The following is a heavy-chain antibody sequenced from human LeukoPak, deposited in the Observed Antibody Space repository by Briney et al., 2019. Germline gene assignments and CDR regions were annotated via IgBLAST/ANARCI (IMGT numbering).Heavy chain of an antibody. CDR2: IYTSGST. CDR1: GGSISSGSYY. J-gene: IGHJ4*02. Sequence: SQTLSLTCTVSGGSISSGSYYWSWIRQPAGKGLEWIGRIYTSGSTNYNPSLKSRVTISVDTSKNQFSLKLSSVTAADTAVYYCARESTYYDILIGYQLQDYWGQGTLVTVSS. V-gene: IGHV4-61*02. D-gene: IGHD3-9*01. CDR3: ARESTYYDILIGYQLQDY.